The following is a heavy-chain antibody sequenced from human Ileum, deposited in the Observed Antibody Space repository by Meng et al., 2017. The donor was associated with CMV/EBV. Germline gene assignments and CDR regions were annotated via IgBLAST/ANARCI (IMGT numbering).Heavy chain of an antibody. J-gene: IGHJ4*02. D-gene: IGHD3-22*01. CDR2: IRSKTDGGTT. CDR3: TTGVNYYDTQPGY. V-gene: IGHV3-15*01. Sequence: FGFTFSKAWLSWVRQAPGKGLEWVGRIRSKTDGGTTDYAAPVKGRFTISRDDSKNTLYLQMNSLKTEDTAVYYCTTGVNYYDTQPGYWGQGTLVTVSS. CDR1: GFTFSKAW.